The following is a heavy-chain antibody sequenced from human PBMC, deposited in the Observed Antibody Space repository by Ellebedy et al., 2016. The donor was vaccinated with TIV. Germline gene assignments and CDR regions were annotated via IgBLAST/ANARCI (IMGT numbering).Heavy chain of an antibody. CDR2: IYYSGST. V-gene: IGHV4-61*01. D-gene: IGHD2-8*01. CDR1: GGSVSSGSDY. J-gene: IGHJ5*02. Sequence: SETLSLTXTVSGGSVSSGSDYWIWIRQPPGKGLEWIGYIYYSGSTNYNPSLKSLVTISVDTSKNQFSLKLSSVTAADADVYYCARGLGVFDPWGQGTLVTVSS. CDR3: ARGLGVFDP.